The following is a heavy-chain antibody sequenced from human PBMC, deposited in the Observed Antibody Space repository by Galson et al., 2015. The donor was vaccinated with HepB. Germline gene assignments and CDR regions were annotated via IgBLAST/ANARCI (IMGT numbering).Heavy chain of an antibody. Sequence: SLRLSCAASGFTFSSYAMSWVRQAPGKGLEWVSAISGSGGSTYYADSVKGRFTISRDNSKNTLYLQMNSLRAEDTAVYYCAKYYYDSSGYPLNFDYWGQGTLVTVSS. CDR3: AKYYYDSSGYPLNFDY. CDR2: ISGSGGST. CDR1: GFTFSSYA. V-gene: IGHV3-23*01. J-gene: IGHJ4*02. D-gene: IGHD3-22*01.